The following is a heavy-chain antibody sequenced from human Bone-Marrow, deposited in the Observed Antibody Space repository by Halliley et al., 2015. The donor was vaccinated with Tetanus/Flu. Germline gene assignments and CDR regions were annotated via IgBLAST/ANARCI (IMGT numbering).Heavy chain of an antibody. V-gene: IGHV3-30*04. CDR1: GFTFSSYA. J-gene: IGHJ4*02. CDR2: ISYDGNYE. Sequence: SLRLSCAASGFTFSSYAMHWVRQAPGKGLEWVAVISYDGNYEYYADSVKGRFTVSRDSPKNTLYLQMNSLRAEDTAIYYCVAAYCGGDCYSSGFDYWGQGTLVTVSS. CDR3: VAAYCGGDCYSSGFDY. D-gene: IGHD2-21*02.